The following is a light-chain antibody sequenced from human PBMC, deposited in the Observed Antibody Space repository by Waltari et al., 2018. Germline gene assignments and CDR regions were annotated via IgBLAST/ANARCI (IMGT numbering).Light chain of an antibody. V-gene: IGLV2-23*02. CDR2: EVN. CDR3: CSYTRGSVI. J-gene: IGLJ2*01. Sequence: QSALTQPASVSGSPGQSIAISCTGTSSDVGSYNLVSWYQQFPGKAPKLTLYEVNKSPSGIANLLSGSKFGNTASRTISGLQAEDEGDYYCCSYTRGSVICGGGTKLTVL. CDR1: SSDVGSYNL.